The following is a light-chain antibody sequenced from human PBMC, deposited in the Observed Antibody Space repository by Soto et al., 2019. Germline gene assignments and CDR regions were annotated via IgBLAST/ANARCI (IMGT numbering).Light chain of an antibody. CDR1: QGIFSW. J-gene: IGKJ1*01. Sequence: DIQMTQSPSSVSASVGDRVTFTCRASQGIFSWLAWYQQKPGEAPKLLISGASNLQSGVPSRFSGSGSWTDFNLTISSLQPEDFAIYFCQQANNFPPTFGQGTKVEI. CDR3: QQANNFPPT. CDR2: GAS. V-gene: IGKV1-12*01.